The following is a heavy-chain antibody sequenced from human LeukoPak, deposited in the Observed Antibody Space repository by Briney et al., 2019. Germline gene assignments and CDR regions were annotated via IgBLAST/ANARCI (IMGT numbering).Heavy chain of an antibody. CDR1: GFTFSSYA. CDR2: ISGSGGST. V-gene: IGHV3-23*01. J-gene: IGHJ4*02. Sequence: GGSLRLSCAASGFTFSSYAMNWVRQAPGKGLEWVSAISGSGGSTYYADSVKGRFTISRDNAKNSLYLQMNSLRAEDTAVYYCARWQFQVGANFGGYWGQGTLVTVSS. CDR3: ARWQFQVGANFGGY. D-gene: IGHD1-26*01.